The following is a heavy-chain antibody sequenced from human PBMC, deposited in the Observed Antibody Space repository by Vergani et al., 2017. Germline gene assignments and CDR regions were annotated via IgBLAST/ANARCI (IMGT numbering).Heavy chain of an antibody. CDR2: MYHSGST. Sequence: QVRLQESGPGLVKPSETLSLTCSVSGGSMSGYYWSWIRQPSGKELEWIGYMYHSGSTNYNSSLETRVTISGDTSKNQFSLKLNSVTAADTAVYYCGRVADFYRLGSRLLDLWGQGILVTVSS. CDR1: GGSMSGYY. D-gene: IGHD3-10*01. V-gene: IGHV4-59*01. J-gene: IGHJ5*02. CDR3: GRVADFYRLGSRLLDL.